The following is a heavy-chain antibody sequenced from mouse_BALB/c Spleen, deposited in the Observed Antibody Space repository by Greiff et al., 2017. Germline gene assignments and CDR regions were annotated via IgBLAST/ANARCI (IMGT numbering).Heavy chain of an antibody. V-gene: IGHV5-17*02. J-gene: IGHJ4*01. CDR2: ISSGSSTI. Sequence: DVKLVESGGGLVQPGGSRKLSCAASGFTFSSFGMHWVRQAPEKGLEWVAYISSGSSTIYYADTVKGRFTISRDNPKNTLFLQMTSLRSEDTAMYYCALYAMDYWGQGTSVTVSS. CDR1: GFTFSSFG. CDR3: ALYAMDY.